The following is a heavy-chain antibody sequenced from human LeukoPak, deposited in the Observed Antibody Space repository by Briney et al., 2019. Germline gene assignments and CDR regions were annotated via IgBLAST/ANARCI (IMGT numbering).Heavy chain of an antibody. CDR1: GGSISSGSYY. Sequence: SETLSLTCTVSGGSISSGSYYWRWVRQPAGKGLEWLGRIYTSGSTNYNPSLKSRVTISVDTSKNQFSLKLSSVTAADTAVYYCARSNTYSPLWFDPWGQGTLVTVSS. J-gene: IGHJ5*02. CDR3: ARSNTYSPLWFDP. D-gene: IGHD2-21*01. V-gene: IGHV4-61*02. CDR2: IYTSGST.